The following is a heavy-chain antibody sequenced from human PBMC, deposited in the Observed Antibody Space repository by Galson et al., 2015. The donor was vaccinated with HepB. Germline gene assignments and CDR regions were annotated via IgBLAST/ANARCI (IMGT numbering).Heavy chain of an antibody. J-gene: IGHJ6*03. CDR3: TTDSSVEYYYYYYMDV. D-gene: IGHD3-3*01. CDR2: IKSKTDGGTT. V-gene: IGHV3-15*01. CDR1: GFTFSNAW. Sequence: SLRLSCAASGFTFSNAWMSWVRQAPGKGLEWVGRIKSKTDGGTTDYAAPVKGRFTISRDDSKNTLYLQMNSLKTEDTAVYYCTTDSSVEYYYYYYMDVWGKGTTVTVSS.